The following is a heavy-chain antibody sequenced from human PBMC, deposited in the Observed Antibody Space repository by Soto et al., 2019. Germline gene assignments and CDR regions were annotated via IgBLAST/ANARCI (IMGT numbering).Heavy chain of an antibody. CDR1: GGSISSSSYY. CDR3: VCFFSGGYSYGFYYSGRDV. Sequence: SETLSLTCTVSGGSISSSSYYWGWIRQPPGKGLEWIGSIFYSGSTYYNPSLKSRVSISVDTSKKQFSLKLSSVTAADPAVYYCVCFFSGGYSYGFYYSGRDVWGQGTTVTVSS. D-gene: IGHD5-18*01. CDR2: IFYSGST. J-gene: IGHJ6*02. V-gene: IGHV4-39*01.